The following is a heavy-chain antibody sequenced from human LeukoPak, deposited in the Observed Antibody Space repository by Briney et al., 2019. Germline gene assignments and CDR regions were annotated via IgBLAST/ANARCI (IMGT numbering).Heavy chain of an antibody. CDR1: GGSLSSSSYY. Sequence: SETLSLTCTVSGGSLSSSSYYWGWIRQPPGKGLEWIGSIYFSGTTYYNPSLKSRVTISVDTSKNQFSLRLSSVTAADTAVYYCARRYYYDTSGYWYYFDYWGQGTLVTVSS. J-gene: IGHJ4*02. D-gene: IGHD3-22*01. CDR3: ARRYYYDTSGYWYYFDY. CDR2: IYFSGTT. V-gene: IGHV4-39*01.